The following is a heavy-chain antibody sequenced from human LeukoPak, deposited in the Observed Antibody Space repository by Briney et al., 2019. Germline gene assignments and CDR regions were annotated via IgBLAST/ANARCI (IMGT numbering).Heavy chain of an antibody. J-gene: IGHJ5*02. CDR3: ARAEMRSARFNS. CDR1: GVTFSSYW. Sequence: QPGGSLRLSCAASGVTFSSYWMSWVRQAPGKGLEWVANIKEDGSEKYYVDSVKGRFTISRDNAKNSVYLQMNSLRAEDTAVYYCARAEMRSARFNSWGQGTLVTVSS. V-gene: IGHV3-7*03. D-gene: IGHD1-14*01. CDR2: IKEDGSEK.